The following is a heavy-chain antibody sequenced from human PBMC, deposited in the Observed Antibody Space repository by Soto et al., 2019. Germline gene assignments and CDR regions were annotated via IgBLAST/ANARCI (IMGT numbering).Heavy chain of an antibody. CDR1: GGSISSCY. CDR3: ARLTFRGYYYMDV. D-gene: IGHD3-10*01. V-gene: IGHV4-59*01. Sequence: SETLSLTCTVSGGSISSCYWSWIRQPPGKGLEWIGYIYYSGSTNYNPSLKSRVTISVDTSKNQFSLKLSSVTAADTAVYYCARLTFRGYYYMDVWGKGTTVTVSS. CDR2: IYYSGST. J-gene: IGHJ6*03.